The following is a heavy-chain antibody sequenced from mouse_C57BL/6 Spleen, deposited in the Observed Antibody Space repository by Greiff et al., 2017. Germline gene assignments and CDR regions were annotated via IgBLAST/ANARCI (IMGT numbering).Heavy chain of an antibody. CDR2: ISSGGSYT. CDR3: ARHGGGAMDY. V-gene: IGHV5-6*02. J-gene: IGHJ4*01. CDR1: GFTFSSYG. Sequence: DVKLVESGGDLVKPGGSLKLSCAASGFTFSSYGMSWVRQTPDKRLEWVATISSGGSYTYYPDSVKGRFTISRDNAKNTLYLQMSSLKSEDTAMYYCARHGGGAMDYWGQGTSVTVSS.